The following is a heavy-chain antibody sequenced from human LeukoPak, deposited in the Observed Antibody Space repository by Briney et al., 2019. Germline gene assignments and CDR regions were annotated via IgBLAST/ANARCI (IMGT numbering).Heavy chain of an antibody. CDR3: AKSTYYYDTFVNAFDL. CDR2: IYYGGST. D-gene: IGHD3-22*01. J-gene: IGHJ3*01. Sequence: SETLSLTCTVSGGSVSSTHYWGWIRQPPGKGLEWVGSIYYGGSTYYNASLRSRVTTSVDTSKNQFSLKLNSVTAADTAVYYCAKSTYYYDTFVNAFDLWGQGTVVTVSS. CDR1: GGSVSSTHY. V-gene: IGHV4-39*07.